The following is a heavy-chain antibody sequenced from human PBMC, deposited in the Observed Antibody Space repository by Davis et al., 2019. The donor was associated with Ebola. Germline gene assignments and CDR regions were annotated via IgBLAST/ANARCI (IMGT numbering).Heavy chain of an antibody. D-gene: IGHD1-26*01. Sequence: AASVKVSCKASGYTFTSYDINWVRQATGQGLEWMGWMNPNSGNTGYEQKFQGRVTMTRDTSISTAYMELRSLRSEDTAVYYCARGNSGSSDYWGQGTLVTVSS. CDR3: ARGNSGSSDY. J-gene: IGHJ4*02. CDR2: MNPNSGNT. V-gene: IGHV1-8*01. CDR1: GYTFTSYD.